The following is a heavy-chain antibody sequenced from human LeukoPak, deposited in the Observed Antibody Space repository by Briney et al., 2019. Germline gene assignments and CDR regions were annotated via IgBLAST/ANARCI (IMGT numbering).Heavy chain of an antibody. J-gene: IGHJ4*02. CDR2: IIPIFGTA. CDR3: ARDYGDYSYFDY. V-gene: IGHV1-69*06. Sequence: ASVKVSCKACGGTFSSYAISWVRQAPGQGLEWMGGIIPIFGTANYAQKFQGRVTITADKSTSTAYMELSSLRSEDTAVYYCARDYGDYSYFDYWGQGTLVTVSS. CDR1: GGTFSSYA. D-gene: IGHD4-17*01.